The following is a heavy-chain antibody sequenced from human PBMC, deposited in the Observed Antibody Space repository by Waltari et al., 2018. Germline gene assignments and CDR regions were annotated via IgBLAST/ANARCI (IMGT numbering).Heavy chain of an antibody. D-gene: IGHD6-6*01. J-gene: IGHJ4*02. CDR3: AGRSHYSTSSGVAF. CDR1: GGSFTGYY. Sequence: QVQLQEWGAGLLKPSETLSLTCAVYGGSFTGYYWTWIRQPPGKGLEWIGEIYHTGSTNYNPSLKSRVSISVDTSKNQFSLKLTSVTAADTAVYYCAGRSHYSTSSGVAFWGQGTLVTVSS. V-gene: IGHV4-34*01. CDR2: IYHTGST.